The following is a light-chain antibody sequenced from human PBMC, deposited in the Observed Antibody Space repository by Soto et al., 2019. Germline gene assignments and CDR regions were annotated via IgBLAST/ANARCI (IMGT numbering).Light chain of an antibody. J-gene: IGLJ2*01. Sequence: QSVLTQPPSVSGAPGQRVTISCTGSSSNIGAGYDVHWYQHLPGTAPKLLIYANRNRPSGVPDRFSGSKSGSSASLAITVLQAEDEADYYCQSYDSSLSGVVFGGGTKLTVL. CDR3: QSYDSSLSGVV. CDR2: ANR. CDR1: SSNIGAGYD. V-gene: IGLV1-40*01.